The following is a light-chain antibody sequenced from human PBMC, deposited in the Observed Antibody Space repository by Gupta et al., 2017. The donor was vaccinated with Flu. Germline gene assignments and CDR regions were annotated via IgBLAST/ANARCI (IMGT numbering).Light chain of an antibody. CDR1: QSVGRS. CDR2: DAS. J-gene: IGKJ4*01. V-gene: IGKV3-11*01. Sequence: EIVLTQSPATLSLSPGERATLFCRASQSVGRSLAWYQQRPGQPPRLLIYDASNRDTGIPARFSGSGYGTDLTLTISSREPEDFAFYYCQQRSNWPPLTFGGGTKVEIK. CDR3: QQRSNWPPLT.